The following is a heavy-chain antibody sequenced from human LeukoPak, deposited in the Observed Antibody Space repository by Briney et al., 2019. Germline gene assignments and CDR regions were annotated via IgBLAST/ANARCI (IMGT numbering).Heavy chain of an antibody. J-gene: IGHJ4*02. CDR2: IYYSGTT. V-gene: IGHV4-59*01. CDR3: ARGPKYYDNNGYYNLDH. Sequence: SETLSLTCTVSGGSISSYYWSWIRQPPGKGLEWIGYIYYSGTTNYNPSLKSRVTISIDTSKNQFSLKLSSVTAADTAVYYCARGPKYYDNNGYYNLDHWGPGTLVTVSS. D-gene: IGHD3-22*01. CDR1: GGSISSYY.